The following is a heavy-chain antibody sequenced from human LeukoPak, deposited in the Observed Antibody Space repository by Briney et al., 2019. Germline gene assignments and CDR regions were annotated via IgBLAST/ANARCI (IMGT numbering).Heavy chain of an antibody. V-gene: IGHV1-46*01. CDR2: INPSGGST. Sequence: GASVKVSCKASGYTFTSYYMHWVRQAPGQGLEWMGIINPSGGSTSYAQKFQGRVTMTRDTSTSTVYMELSSLRSEDTAAYYCARGEAPRGSSHNWFDPWGQGTLVTVSS. CDR3: ARGEAPRGSSHNWFDP. CDR1: GYTFTSYY. J-gene: IGHJ5*02. D-gene: IGHD1-26*01.